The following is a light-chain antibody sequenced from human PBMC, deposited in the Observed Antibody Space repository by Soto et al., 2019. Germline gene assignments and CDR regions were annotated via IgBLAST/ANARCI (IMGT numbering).Light chain of an antibody. CDR3: QQYDSFPRT. V-gene: IGKV1-16*02. CDR2: ATY. Sequence: DIQMTQSPSSLSASVGDRVTITCRASQGINTYLAWFQQKPGRAPKSLIYATYRLQSGVPSKFSGSGSGTDSNLTISSLQPEDIATYYCQQYDSFPRTFGQGTKVEIK. CDR1: QGINTY. J-gene: IGKJ1*01.